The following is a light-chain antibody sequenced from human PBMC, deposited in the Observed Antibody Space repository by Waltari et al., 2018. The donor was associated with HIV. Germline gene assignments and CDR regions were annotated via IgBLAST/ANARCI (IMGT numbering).Light chain of an antibody. V-gene: IGLV2-14*01. CDR3: SAYTTSSTWV. Sequence: HSVLTQPASVSGSPGQSVTISCTGLSSDVGGANHVSWYQVHPGDPGRVPKLIVYEVSSRPSGVSVRFSGSKSGDTASLTISGLQTDDESDYYCSAYTTSSTWVFGGGTRVTVL. CDR1: SSDVGGANH. CDR2: EVS. J-gene: IGLJ3*02.